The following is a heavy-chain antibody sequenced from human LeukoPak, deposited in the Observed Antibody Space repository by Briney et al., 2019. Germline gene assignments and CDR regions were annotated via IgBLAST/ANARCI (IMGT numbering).Heavy chain of an antibody. CDR2: ISSSGGST. D-gene: IGHD4-11*01. V-gene: IGHV3-64*01. CDR3: ARGDYSNAYRRYYYMDV. CDR1: GFTSGSYT. J-gene: IGHJ6*03. Sequence: GGSLRLSCAASGFTSGSYTMHWVRQGPGKGLEYVSGISSSGGSTYYANSVKGRFTISRDNSKNTLYLQMGSQRAEDMAVYYCARGDYSNAYRRYYYMDVWGKGTTVTVSS.